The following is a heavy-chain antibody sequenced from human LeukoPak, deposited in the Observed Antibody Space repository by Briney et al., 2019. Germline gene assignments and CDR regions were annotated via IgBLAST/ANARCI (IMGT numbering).Heavy chain of an antibody. V-gene: IGHV1-18*01. D-gene: IGHD2-8*01. CDR1: GYTLSGYG. J-gene: IGHJ4*02. CDR2: ITTYNGDK. Sequence: GASVKVSCKASGYTLSGYGITWVRQAPGQGLEWVGWITTYNGDKKYSEKFQGRVTMTTVTSTSTYYMELRSLRSDDTAIYYCARDCSNGVCYPRDYWGQGTLVTVST. CDR3: ARDCSNGVCYPRDY.